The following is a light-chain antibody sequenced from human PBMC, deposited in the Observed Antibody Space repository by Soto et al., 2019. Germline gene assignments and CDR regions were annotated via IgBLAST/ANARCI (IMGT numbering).Light chain of an antibody. Sequence: QSVLTQPPSASGTPGQGVTISCSGSSSTIGSNIVIWYQQRPGTAPKLLIYSNNQRPSGVPDRFSGSKSGTSASLAISGLQSEDEADYYCAAWDDTLNGWVFGGGTKLTVL. CDR3: AAWDDTLNGWV. CDR2: SNN. V-gene: IGLV1-44*01. CDR1: SSTIGSNI. J-gene: IGLJ3*02.